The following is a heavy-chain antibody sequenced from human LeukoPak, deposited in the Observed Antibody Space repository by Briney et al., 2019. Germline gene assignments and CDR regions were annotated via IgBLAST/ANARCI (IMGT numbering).Heavy chain of an antibody. CDR2: IYYSGST. J-gene: IGHJ4*02. D-gene: IGHD6-13*01. CDR1: GGSISSYY. Sequence: PSETLSLTCTVSGGSISSYYWSWIRQPPGKGLEWIGYIYYSGSTNYNPSLKNRVTISVDTPKNQFSLKLSSVTAADTAVYYCAREFTSSSWLDYWGQGTLVTVSS. CDR3: AREFTSSSWLDY. V-gene: IGHV4-59*12.